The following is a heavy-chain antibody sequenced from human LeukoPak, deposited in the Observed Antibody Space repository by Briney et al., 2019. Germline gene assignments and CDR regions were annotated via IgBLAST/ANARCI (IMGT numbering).Heavy chain of an antibody. J-gene: IGHJ6*02. CDR2: ISGSGGST. V-gene: IGHV3-23*01. CDR3: ARDPISSSPTVGKSDYYYYYGMDV. D-gene: IGHD3-16*01. Sequence: PGGSLRLSCAASGFTFSSYAMSWVRQAPGKGLEWVSAISGSGGSTYYADSVKGRFTISRDNSKNTLYLQMNSLRAEDTAVYYCARDPISSSPTVGKSDYYYYYGMDVWGQGTTVTVSS. CDR1: GFTFSSYA.